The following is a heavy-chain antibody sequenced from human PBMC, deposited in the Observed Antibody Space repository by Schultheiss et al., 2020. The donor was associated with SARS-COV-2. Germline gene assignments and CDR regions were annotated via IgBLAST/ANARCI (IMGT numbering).Heavy chain of an antibody. CDR1: GYTFTSYD. CDR3: ATLGAYCSGGSCYSRVGSWFDP. Sequence: ASVKVSCKASGYTFTSYDINWVRQATGQGLEWMGWMNGDGVNAGYAEKFQGRVTITADKSTSTAYMELSSLRSEDTAVYYCATLGAYCSGGSCYSRVGSWFDPWGQGTLVTVSS. V-gene: IGHV1-8*01. CDR2: MNGDGVNA. D-gene: IGHD2-15*01. J-gene: IGHJ5*02.